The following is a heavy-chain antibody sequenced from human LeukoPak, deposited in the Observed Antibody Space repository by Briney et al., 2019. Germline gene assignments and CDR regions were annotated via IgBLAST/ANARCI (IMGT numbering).Heavy chain of an antibody. Sequence: GGSLRLSCAASGFTFSSYWMSWVRQAPGKGLEWVANIKQDGSEKYYVDSVRGRFTISRDNAKNSLYLQMNSLRAEDTAVYYCARDTKEQWLETRRYYYYYYMDVWGKGTTVTVSS. V-gene: IGHV3-7*01. D-gene: IGHD6-19*01. CDR2: IKQDGSEK. CDR3: ARDTKEQWLETRRYYYYYYMDV. CDR1: GFTFSSYW. J-gene: IGHJ6*03.